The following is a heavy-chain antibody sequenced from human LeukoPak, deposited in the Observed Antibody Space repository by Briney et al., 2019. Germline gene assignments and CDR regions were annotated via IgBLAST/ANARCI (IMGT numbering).Heavy chain of an antibody. CDR2: ISTDNGNT. CDR1: GYRFTSYG. Sequence: ASVTVSSKASGYRFTSYGINWVRQAPGQGLEWMGWISTDNGNTDYAQNLQGRVTMTTDTSTTTAYMELRSLRSDDTAVYYCARGYSYGYGPLDYWGRGTLVSVSS. D-gene: IGHD5-18*01. V-gene: IGHV1-18*01. CDR3: ARGYSYGYGPLDY. J-gene: IGHJ4*02.